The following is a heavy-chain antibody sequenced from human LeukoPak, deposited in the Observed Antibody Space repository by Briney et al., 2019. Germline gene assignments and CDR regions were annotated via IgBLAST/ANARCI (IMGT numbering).Heavy chain of an antibody. CDR1: GYTFTSYG. CDR3: ARGRGYSYGYGHYYYMDV. V-gene: IGHV1-18*01. Sequence: WASVKVSCKASGYTFTSYGISWVRQAPGQGLEWMGWISAYNGNTNYAQKLQGRVTMTTDTSTSTAYMELRSLRSDDTAVYYCARGRGYSYGYGHYYYMDVWGKGTTVTVSS. D-gene: IGHD5-18*01. CDR2: ISAYNGNT. J-gene: IGHJ6*03.